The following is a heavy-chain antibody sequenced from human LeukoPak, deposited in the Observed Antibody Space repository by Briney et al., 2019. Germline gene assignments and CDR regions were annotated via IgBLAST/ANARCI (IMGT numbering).Heavy chain of an antibody. D-gene: IGHD6-13*01. CDR3: ARDSKQYSSNDYMNV. J-gene: IGHJ6*03. V-gene: IGHV3-20*04. CDR2: INWNGGST. Sequence: GGSLRLSCAASGFTYDDYGMSWVRQAPGKGLEWVSGINWNGGSTGYADSVKGRFTISRDNAKNSLYLQMNSLRAEDTALYYCARDSKQYSSNDYMNVWGKGTTVTVSS. CDR1: GFTYDDYG.